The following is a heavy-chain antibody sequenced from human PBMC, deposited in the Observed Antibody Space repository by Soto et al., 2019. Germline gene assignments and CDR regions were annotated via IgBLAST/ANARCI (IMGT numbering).Heavy chain of an antibody. J-gene: IGHJ6*02. V-gene: IGHV3-23*01. CDR2: ISGSGGST. D-gene: IGHD6-13*01. Sequence: PGGSLRLSCAASGLTFSSYAMSWVRQAPGKGLEWVSAISGSGGSTYYADSVKGRFTISRDNSKNTLYLQMNSLRAEDTAVYYCAKTRYSSSWYSGRDYYYGMDVWGQGTTVTVSS. CDR3: AKTRYSSSWYSGRDYYYGMDV. CDR1: GLTFSSYA.